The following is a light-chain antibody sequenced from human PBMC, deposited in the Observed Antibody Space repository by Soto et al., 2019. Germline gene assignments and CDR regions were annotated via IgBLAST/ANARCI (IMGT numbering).Light chain of an antibody. CDR2: DVN. CDR1: SSVIGAYNF. CDR3: TSWTTSTTMI. J-gene: IGLJ2*01. Sequence: QSVLAQPASVSGSPGQSITISCTGTSSVIGAYNFVSWYQQHPGKAPKLMLYDVNIRPSGVSNRFSGSKSGNTASLTISGLQAEDEADYYCTSWTTSTTMIFGGGTKVPVL. V-gene: IGLV2-14*03.